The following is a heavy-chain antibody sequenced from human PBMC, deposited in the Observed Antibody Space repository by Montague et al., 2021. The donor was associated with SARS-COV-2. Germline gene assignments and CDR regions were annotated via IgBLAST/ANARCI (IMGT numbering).Heavy chain of an antibody. D-gene: IGHD3-9*01. J-gene: IGHJ4*02. CDR2: IYSNGDK. Sequence: PALVTPTQTLTLTCTFSGFSLSTPNVGVAWIRQPPGKALEWLAVIYSNGDKRYSPSLQRRLTITKGTSRNQVVLSLTNVDPLDTATYYCAHLIRYYDIFTGIPFDGGGQGTQVTGSS. CDR3: AHLIRYYDIFTGIPFDG. V-gene: IGHV2-5*01. CDR1: GFSLSTPNVG.